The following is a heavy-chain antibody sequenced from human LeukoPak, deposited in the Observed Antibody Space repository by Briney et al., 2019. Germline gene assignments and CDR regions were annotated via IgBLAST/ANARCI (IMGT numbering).Heavy chain of an antibody. Sequence: GGSLRLSCAASGFTFSSYWMSWVRQAPGKGLEWVAVISYDGSNKYYADSVKGRFTISRDNSKNTLYLQMNSLKASDTAMYYCARGGTSDSSGFLNWFDPWGQGTLVTVSS. CDR1: GFTFSSYW. V-gene: IGHV3-30*03. J-gene: IGHJ5*02. D-gene: IGHD3-22*01. CDR3: ARGGTSDSSGFLNWFDP. CDR2: ISYDGSNK.